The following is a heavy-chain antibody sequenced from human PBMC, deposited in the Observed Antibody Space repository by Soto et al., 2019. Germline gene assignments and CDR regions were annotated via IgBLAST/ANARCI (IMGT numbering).Heavy chain of an antibody. CDR3: ATSSNGGGSWYPSNDYYYYGVDV. D-gene: IGHD6-13*01. Sequence: PGESLKISCKGSGYSFTSYWIGWVRQMPGKGLEWMGIIYPGDSDTRYSPSFQGQVTISADKSISTAYLQWSSLKASDTAMYYCATSSNGGGSWYPSNDYYYYGVDVWGQGTTVTVSS. V-gene: IGHV5-51*01. CDR2: IYPGDSDT. J-gene: IGHJ6*02. CDR1: GYSFTSYW.